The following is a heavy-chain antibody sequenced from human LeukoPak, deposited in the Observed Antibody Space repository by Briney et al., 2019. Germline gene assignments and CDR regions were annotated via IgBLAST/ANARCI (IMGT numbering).Heavy chain of an antibody. CDR1: GFTFSSYT. CDR3: AKDARGAGGFDY. CDR2: IGGSGGST. J-gene: IGHJ4*02. D-gene: IGHD1-26*01. Sequence: GGSLRLSCAASGFTFSSYTMSWVRQAPGKGLEWVSSIGGSGGSTHYADSVKGRFTISRDNSKNTLYLQMNSLRVEDTALYYCAKDARGAGGFDYWGQGTLVTVSS. V-gene: IGHV3-23*01.